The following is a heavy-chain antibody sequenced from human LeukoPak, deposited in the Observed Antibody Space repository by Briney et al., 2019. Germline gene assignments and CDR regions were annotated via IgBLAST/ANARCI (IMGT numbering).Heavy chain of an antibody. CDR1: GYTFTSYD. V-gene: IGHV1-8*01. CDR3: ARVTTVDTAMANHADY. Sequence: GASVKVSCKASGYTFTSYDINWVRQATGQGLEWMGWMNPNSGNTGYAQKFQGRVTMTRNTSISTAYMELSSLRSEDTPVYYCARVTTVDTAMANHADYWGQGTLVTVSS. D-gene: IGHD5-18*01. J-gene: IGHJ4*02. CDR2: MNPNSGNT.